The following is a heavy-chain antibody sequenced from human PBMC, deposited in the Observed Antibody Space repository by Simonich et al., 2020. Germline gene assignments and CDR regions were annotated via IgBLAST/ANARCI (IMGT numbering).Heavy chain of an antibody. CDR2: IYYNGST. Sequence: QVQLQESGPGLVKPSETLSLTCTVSGGSISSYYWSWIRPPPGKGLAWIGYIYYNGSTNYNPSLKSRVTISVDTTKNQFSLKLSSVTAADTAVYYCARGGLYFDYWGQGTLVTVSS. J-gene: IGHJ4*02. V-gene: IGHV4-59*01. D-gene: IGHD2-15*01. CDR1: GGSISSYY. CDR3: ARGGLYFDY.